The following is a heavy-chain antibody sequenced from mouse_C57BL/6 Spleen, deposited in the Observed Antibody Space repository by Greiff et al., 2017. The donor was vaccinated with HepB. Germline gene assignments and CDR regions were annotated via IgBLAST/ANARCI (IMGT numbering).Heavy chain of an antibody. V-gene: IGHV1-53*01. CDR2: INPSNGGT. D-gene: IGHD2-3*01. Sequence: QVQLQQPGTELVKPGASVKLSCKASGYTFTSYWMHWVKQRPGQGLEWIGNINPSNGGTNYNEKFKSKATLTVDKSSSTAYTQLSSLTSEDSAVYYCARDGYYGRAWFAYWGQGTLVTVSA. J-gene: IGHJ3*01. CDR1: GYTFTSYW. CDR3: ARDGYYGRAWFAY.